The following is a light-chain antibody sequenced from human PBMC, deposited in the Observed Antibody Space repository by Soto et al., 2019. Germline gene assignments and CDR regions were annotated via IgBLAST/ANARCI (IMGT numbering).Light chain of an antibody. CDR2: DAS. CDR1: QSVNRN. CDR3: QQYNNWPLT. J-gene: IGKJ4*01. Sequence: EIVMTQSPATLSVSPGERATLSCRASQSVNRNLAWYQQKPGQTPRLLIYDASSRATGIPARFSGSGSGTDFTLTISSLQSVDFAVYYCQQYNNWPLTFGGGTYVEIK. V-gene: IGKV3-15*01.